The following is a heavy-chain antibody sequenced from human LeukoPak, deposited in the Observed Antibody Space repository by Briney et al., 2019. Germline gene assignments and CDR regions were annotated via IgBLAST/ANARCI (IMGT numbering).Heavy chain of an antibody. D-gene: IGHD3-10*02. CDR1: GFTFSSYG. J-gene: IGHJ4*02. CDR3: AKDRVRGVHVGGYYFDY. CDR2: IRYDGSNK. V-gene: IGHV3-30*02. Sequence: GGSLRLSCAASGFTFSSYGMHWVRQAPGKGLEWVAFIRYDGSNKYYADSVKGRFTISRDNSKNTLYLQMNSLRAEDTAVYYCAKDRVRGVHVGGYYFDYWGQGTLVTVSS.